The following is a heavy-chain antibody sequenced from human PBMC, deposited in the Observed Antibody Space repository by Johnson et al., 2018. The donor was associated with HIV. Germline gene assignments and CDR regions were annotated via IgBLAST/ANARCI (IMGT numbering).Heavy chain of an antibody. D-gene: IGHD2-21*02. Sequence: VQLVESGGGLVQPGWSLRLSCAASRFTFSSYWMHWVRQAPGKGLVWVSRINSDGSSTTYADSVKGRFTISRDNAKNTLYLQMNNLRAEDTAVYYCGRHRDDAFDIWGQGTMVTVSS. CDR1: RFTFSSYW. J-gene: IGHJ3*02. V-gene: IGHV3-74*01. CDR3: GRHRDDAFDI. CDR2: INSDGSST.